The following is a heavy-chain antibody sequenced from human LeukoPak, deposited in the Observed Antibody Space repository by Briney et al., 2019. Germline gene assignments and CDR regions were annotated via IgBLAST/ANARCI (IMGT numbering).Heavy chain of an antibody. V-gene: IGHV4-31*03. CDR1: GGSISSGGYY. D-gene: IGHD2-2*01. J-gene: IGHJ4*02. CDR2: IYYSGST. Sequence: SETLSLTCTVSGGSISSGGYYWSWIRQHPGKGLEWIAYIYYSGSTYYNPSLKSRVTISVDTSKNQFSLKLSSVTAADTAVYYCAREESEGTQLIDYWGQGTLVTVSS. CDR3: AREESEGTQLIDY.